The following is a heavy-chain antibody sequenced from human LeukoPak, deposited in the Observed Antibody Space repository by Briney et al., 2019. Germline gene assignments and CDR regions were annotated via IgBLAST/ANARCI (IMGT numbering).Heavy chain of an antibody. CDR1: GFTFSSYS. Sequence: GGSLRLSCAASGFTFSSYSMNWVRQAPGKGLEWVSSISSSSSYIYYADSVKGRFTISRDNAKNSLYLQMNSLRAEDTAVYYCARDQRPGIAVAGTYGMDVWGQGTTVTVSS. V-gene: IGHV3-21*01. CDR3: ARDQRPGIAVAGTYGMDV. J-gene: IGHJ6*02. D-gene: IGHD6-19*01. CDR2: ISSSSSYI.